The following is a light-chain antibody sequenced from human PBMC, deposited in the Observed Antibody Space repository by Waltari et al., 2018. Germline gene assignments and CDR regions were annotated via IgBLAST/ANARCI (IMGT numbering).Light chain of an antibody. CDR2: EGN. V-gene: IGLV2-23*01. J-gene: IGLJ3*02. CDR1: SSGVGTYNL. CDR3: SSYPGTTTPRV. Sequence: QSALTQPASVSGSPGQSIIISCTETSSGVGTYNLVSWYQQHPGKAPQVIIYEGNKRPSEVSNRFSGSKSGNTASLTLSGLQAEDEADYYCSSYPGTTTPRVFGGGTKLTVL.